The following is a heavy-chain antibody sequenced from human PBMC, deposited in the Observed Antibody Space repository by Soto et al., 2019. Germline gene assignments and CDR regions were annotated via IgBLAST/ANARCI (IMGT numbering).Heavy chain of an antibody. CDR1: GGSISSYY. Sequence: PSETLSLTCTVSGGSISSYYLSCIRQPPGKGLEWIGYIYYSGSTNYNPSLKSRVTISVDTSKNQFSLKLSSVTAADTAVYYCASVKVPQGAGFDYYYYYGMDVWGQGTTVTVSS. CDR3: ASVKVPQGAGFDYYYYYGMDV. D-gene: IGHD3-10*01. V-gene: IGHV4-59*01. CDR2: IYYSGST. J-gene: IGHJ6*02.